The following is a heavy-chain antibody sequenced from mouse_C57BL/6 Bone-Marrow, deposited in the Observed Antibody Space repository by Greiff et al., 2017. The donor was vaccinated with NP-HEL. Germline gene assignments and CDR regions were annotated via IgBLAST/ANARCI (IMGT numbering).Heavy chain of an antibody. CDR1: GFNIKDDY. CDR3: FYYGNNGAY. Sequence: VQLKQPGAELVRPGASVKLSCTASGFNIKDDYMHWVKQRPEQGLEWIGWIDPENGDTEYASKFQGKATITADTSSNTAYLQLSSLTSEDTAVYYCFYYGNNGAYWGQGTLVTVSA. V-gene: IGHV14-4*01. CDR2: IDPENGDT. D-gene: IGHD2-1*01. J-gene: IGHJ3*01.